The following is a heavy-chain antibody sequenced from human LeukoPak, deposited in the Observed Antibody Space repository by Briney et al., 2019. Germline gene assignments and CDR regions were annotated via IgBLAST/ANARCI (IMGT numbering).Heavy chain of an antibody. Sequence: ASVKVSCKASGYTFSDYYLHWVRQAPGQGLEWVGWIHSNSGETNSAQKFQGRVIMTTDTSVSTVYMDLYSLTSDDTAVYYCARGGAGSSYDYWGQGTLVTVSS. J-gene: IGHJ4*02. CDR1: GYTFSDYY. V-gene: IGHV1-2*02. D-gene: IGHD2-15*01. CDR3: ARGGAGSSYDY. CDR2: IHSNSGET.